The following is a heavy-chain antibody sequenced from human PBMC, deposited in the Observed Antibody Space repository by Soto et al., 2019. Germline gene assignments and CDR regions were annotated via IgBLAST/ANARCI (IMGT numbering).Heavy chain of an antibody. CDR2: IIPIFGTA. J-gene: IGHJ4*02. V-gene: IGHV1-69*13. CDR1: GGTFSSYA. D-gene: IGHD6-6*01. CDR3: ARTIAAPQKVYYFDY. Sequence: GASVKVSCKASGGTFSSYAISWVRQAPGQGLEWMGGIIPIFGTANYAQKFQGRVTITADESTSTAYMELSSLRSEDTAVYYCARTIAAPQKVYYFDYWGQGTLVTVSS.